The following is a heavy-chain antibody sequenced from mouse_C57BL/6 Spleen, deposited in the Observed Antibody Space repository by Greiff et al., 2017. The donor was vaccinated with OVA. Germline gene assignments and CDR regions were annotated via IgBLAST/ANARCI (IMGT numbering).Heavy chain of an antibody. D-gene: IGHD1-1*01. CDR3: APITTEYFDV. Sequence: QVQLQQPGAELVKPGASVKLSCKASGYTFTSYWMHWVKQRPGHGLEWIGMIHPNSGSTNYNEKFKSKATLTVDKSSSTAYMQRSSLTSEDSAVYYCAPITTEYFDVWGTGTTVTVSS. J-gene: IGHJ1*03. CDR2: IHPNSGST. V-gene: IGHV1-64*01. CDR1: GYTFTSYW.